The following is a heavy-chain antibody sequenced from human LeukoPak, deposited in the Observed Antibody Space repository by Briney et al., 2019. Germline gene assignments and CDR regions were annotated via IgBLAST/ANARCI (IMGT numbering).Heavy chain of an antibody. J-gene: IGHJ4*02. V-gene: IGHV1-69*13. D-gene: IGHD3-22*01. CDR2: IIPIFGTA. Sequence: SVKVSCKASGGTFSSYAISWVRQAPGQGLEWMGGIIPIFGTANYAQKFQGRVTITADESTGTAYMELSSLRSEDTAVYYCARGREGYYDSSGYYGYWGQGTLVTVSS. CDR3: ARGREGYYDSSGYYGY. CDR1: GGTFSSYA.